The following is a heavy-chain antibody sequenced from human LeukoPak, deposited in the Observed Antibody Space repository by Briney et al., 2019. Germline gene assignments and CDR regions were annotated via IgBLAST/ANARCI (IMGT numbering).Heavy chain of an antibody. CDR2: INTDGSST. V-gene: IGHV3-74*01. Sequence: PGGSLRLSCVASGFTFSSYWMHWVRQAPGKGLVWASRINTDGSSTRYADSVKGRFTISRDNAKNTLYLQMNSLRAEDTAVYYCARASGGLDAFAIWGQGTMVTVSS. J-gene: IGHJ3*02. CDR3: ARASGGLDAFAI. D-gene: IGHD1-26*01. CDR1: GFTFSSYW.